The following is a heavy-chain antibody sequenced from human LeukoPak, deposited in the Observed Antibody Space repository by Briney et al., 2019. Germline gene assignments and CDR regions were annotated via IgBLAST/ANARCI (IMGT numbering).Heavy chain of an antibody. CDR1: GGSFSGYY. D-gene: IGHD3-10*01. CDR3: ARHVSAVRIRLDY. J-gene: IGHJ4*02. Sequence: SETLSLTCAVYGGSFSGYYWSWICQPPRKGLEWVGEINHSGSTNCNPSLKSRATISVDTSKSQFSLKLSSVTAADTAVYYCARHVSAVRIRLDYWGQGTLVTASS. CDR2: INHSGST. V-gene: IGHV4-34*01.